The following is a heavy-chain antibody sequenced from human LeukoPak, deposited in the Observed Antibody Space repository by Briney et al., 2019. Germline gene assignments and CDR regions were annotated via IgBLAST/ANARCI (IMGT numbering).Heavy chain of an antibody. J-gene: IGHJ4*02. D-gene: IGHD4-11*01. Sequence: GGSLRLSCAASGFTFSSYAMHWVRQAPGKGLEWVAVISYDGSNKYYADSVKGRFTISRDNSKNTLYLQMNSLRAEDTAVYHCARDLGATVTTSVFDYWGQGTLVTVSS. CDR2: ISYDGSNK. CDR3: ARDLGATVTTSVFDY. V-gene: IGHV3-30-3*01. CDR1: GFTFSSYA.